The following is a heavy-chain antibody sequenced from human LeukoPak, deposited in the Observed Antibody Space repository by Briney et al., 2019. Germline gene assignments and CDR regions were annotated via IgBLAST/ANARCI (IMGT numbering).Heavy chain of an antibody. V-gene: IGHV1-24*01. CDR3: ATVGVTTVIVGYYYYYMDV. D-gene: IGHD4-11*01. CDR1: GYTLTELS. J-gene: IGHJ6*03. CDR2: FDPEDGET. Sequence: ASVKVSCKVSGYTLTELSMHWVRQAPGKGLEWMGGFDPEDGETIYAQKFQGRVTMTEDTSTDTAYMELSSLRSEDTAVYYCATVGVTTVIVGYYYYYMDVWGKGTTVTVSS.